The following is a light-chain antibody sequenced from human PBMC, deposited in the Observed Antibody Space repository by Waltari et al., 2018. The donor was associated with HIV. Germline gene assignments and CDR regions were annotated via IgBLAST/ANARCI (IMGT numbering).Light chain of an antibody. J-gene: IGLJ2*01. Sequence: QSALTQPPSASGSPGQSVTLSCTGPSSDVGGYNYVSWHQQHPGKAPKLMIYDVIKRPSGVPGRCSGSKSGNTASLTVSGLQPEDEADYYCSSHAGSKVVFGGGTRLTVL. CDR1: SSDVGGYNY. CDR3: SSHAGSKVV. CDR2: DVI. V-gene: IGLV2-8*01.